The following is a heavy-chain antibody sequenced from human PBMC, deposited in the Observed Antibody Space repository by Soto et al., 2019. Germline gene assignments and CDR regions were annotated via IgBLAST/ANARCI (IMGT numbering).Heavy chain of an antibody. CDR2: IYTSGST. CDR3: AREDIVVVPAANLGIDP. CDR1: GGSISSYY. Sequence: SETLSLTCTVSGGSISSYYWSWIRQPAGKGLEWVGRIYTSGSTNYNPSLKSRVTMSVDTSKNQFSLKLSSVTAADTAVYYCAREDIVVVPAANLGIDPWGQGTLVTVS. J-gene: IGHJ5*02. V-gene: IGHV4-4*07. D-gene: IGHD2-2*01.